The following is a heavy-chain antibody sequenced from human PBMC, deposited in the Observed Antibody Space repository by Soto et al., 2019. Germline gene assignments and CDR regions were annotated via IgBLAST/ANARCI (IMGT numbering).Heavy chain of an antibody. Sequence: QVQLQESGPGLVKPSQTLSLTCTVSGGSISSGDYYWSCIRQPPGKGLEWIGYIYYSGSTYYNPSLKSRFTISVDTSKNQCSLKMSSVTAADTAVYYCARVSGSGTDSPWGQGTLVTVSS. V-gene: IGHV4-30-4*01. D-gene: IGHD3-10*01. J-gene: IGHJ5*02. CDR2: IYYSGST. CDR3: ARVSGSGTDSP. CDR1: GGSISSGDYY.